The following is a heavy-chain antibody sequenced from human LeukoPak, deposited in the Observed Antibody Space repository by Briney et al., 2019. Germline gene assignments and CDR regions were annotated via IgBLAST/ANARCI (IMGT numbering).Heavy chain of an antibody. CDR1: GYTFSSYG. CDR3: ARGFTKRTPGGGYYGMDV. CDR2: ISAYNGNT. V-gene: IGHV1-18*01. D-gene: IGHD1-1*01. Sequence: ASVKVSCKASGYTFSSYGISWVRQAPGQGLEWMGWISAYNGNTNYAQKLQGRVTMTTDTSTSTAYMELRSLRSDDTAVYYCARGFTKRTPGGGYYGMDVWGQGTTVTVSS. J-gene: IGHJ6*02.